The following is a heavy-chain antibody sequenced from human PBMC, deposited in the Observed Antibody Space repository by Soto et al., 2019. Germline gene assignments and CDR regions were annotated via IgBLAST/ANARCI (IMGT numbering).Heavy chain of an antibody. Sequence: SVKVSCKASGGTFSSYAISWVRQAPGQGLEWMGGIIPIFGTANYAQKFQGRVTITADESTSTAYMELSSLRSEDTAVYYCAGYSGYDLVWIFDYWGQGTLVTVSS. V-gene: IGHV1-69*13. J-gene: IGHJ4*02. CDR2: IIPIFGTA. CDR3: AGYSGYDLVWIFDY. CDR1: GGTFSSYA. D-gene: IGHD5-12*01.